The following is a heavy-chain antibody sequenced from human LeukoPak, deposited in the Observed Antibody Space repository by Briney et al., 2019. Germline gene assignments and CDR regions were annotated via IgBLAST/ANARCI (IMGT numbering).Heavy chain of an antibody. CDR2: IYSGGST. J-gene: IGHJ3*02. CDR1: GFTVSSNY. V-gene: IGHV3-66*01. D-gene: IGHD2-2*01. Sequence: GGSLRLSCAASGFTVSSNYMSWVRQAPGKGLEWVSIIYSGGSTYYADSVKGRFTISRDNSKNTLYLQMNSLRAEDTAVYYCARDLIGYCTSTSCYDAAFDIWGQGTMVTVSS. CDR3: ARDLIGYCTSTSCYDAAFDI.